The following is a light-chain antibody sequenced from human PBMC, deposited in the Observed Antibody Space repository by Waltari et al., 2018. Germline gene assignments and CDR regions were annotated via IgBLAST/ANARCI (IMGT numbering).Light chain of an antibody. CDR2: DAS. CDR1: QSVGSY. J-gene: IGKJ5*01. Sequence: EILLTQSPATLSLSPGERVTLSCRASQSVGSYLAWYQQKPGQAPRPLIYDASNRATGVPSRFSCSVFGIDFTLHISGLKPEDFPVYYCHQRTILPATFGHGTRLEIK. CDR3: HQRTILPAT. V-gene: IGKV3-11*01.